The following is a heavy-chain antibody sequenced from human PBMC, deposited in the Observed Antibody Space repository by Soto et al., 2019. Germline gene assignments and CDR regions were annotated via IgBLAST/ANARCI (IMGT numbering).Heavy chain of an antibody. J-gene: IGHJ4*02. CDR2: LYSGGST. D-gene: IGHD1-7*01. V-gene: IGHV3-66*01. Sequence: EVQLVESGGGLVQPGGSLRLSCAASGFTVSSNYMSWVRQAPGKGLECVSVLYSGGSTYYADSVKGRFTISRDSSKNTLYLHMNSLRAEDTAVYYCAREPRNRIAGSTTSEDYCGQGTLVTVSS. CDR3: AREPRNRIAGSTTSEDY. CDR1: GFTVSSNY.